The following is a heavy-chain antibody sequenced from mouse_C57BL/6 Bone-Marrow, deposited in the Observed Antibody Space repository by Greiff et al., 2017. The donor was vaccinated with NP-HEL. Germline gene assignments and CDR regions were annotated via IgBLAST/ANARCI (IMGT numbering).Heavy chain of an antibody. Sequence: EVNVVESGGDLVKPGGSLKLSCAASGFTFSSYGMSWVRQTPDKRLEWVATISSGGSYTYYPDSVKGRFTISRDNAKNTLYLQMSSLKSEDTAMYYCARHTTVVPYWGQGTTLTVSS. CDR2: ISSGGSYT. J-gene: IGHJ2*01. CDR1: GFTFSSYG. V-gene: IGHV5-6*01. CDR3: ARHTTVVPY. D-gene: IGHD1-1*01.